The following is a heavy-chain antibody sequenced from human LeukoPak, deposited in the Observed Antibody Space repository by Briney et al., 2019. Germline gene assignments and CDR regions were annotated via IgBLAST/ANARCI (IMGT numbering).Heavy chain of an antibody. J-gene: IGHJ4*02. D-gene: IGHD3-10*01. V-gene: IGHV4-30-2*01. CDR3: AGAPYYYGSGSPYYFDY. CDR2: IYHSGST. Sequence: SETLSLTCAVSGGSISSGGYSWSWIRQPPGKGLEWIGYIYHSGSTYYNPSLKSRVTISVDRSKNQFSLKLSSVTAADTAVYYCAGAPYYYGSGSPYYFDYWGQGTLVTVSS. CDR1: GGSISSGGYS.